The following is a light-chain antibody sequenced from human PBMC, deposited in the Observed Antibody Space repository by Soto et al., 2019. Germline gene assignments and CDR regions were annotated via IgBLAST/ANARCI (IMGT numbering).Light chain of an antibody. Sequence: EIVLTQSPGTLSLSPGERATLSCRASQSVSSSYLAWYQQKPGQAPRLLIYGASSSATGIPDRFSGSRSGRDFTLTISRLGPEDFAVYYCEEDGSSPPYTFGQGTKVEVK. CDR3: EEDGSSPPYT. J-gene: IGKJ2*01. CDR2: GAS. CDR1: QSVSSSY. V-gene: IGKV3-20*01.